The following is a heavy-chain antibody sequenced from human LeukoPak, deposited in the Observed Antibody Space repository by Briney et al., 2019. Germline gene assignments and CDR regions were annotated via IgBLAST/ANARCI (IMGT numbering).Heavy chain of an antibody. CDR2: INTNTGNP. V-gene: IGHV7-4-1*02. J-gene: IGHJ4*02. D-gene: IGHD1-26*01. CDR1: GGTFSSYA. CDR3: ARAPTVGTSDY. Sequence: ASVTVSFKASGGTFSSYAISWVRQAPGQELEWMGWINTNTGNPTYAQGFTGRFVFSLDTSVSTAYLQISSLKAEDTAVYYCARAPTVGTSDYWGQGTLVTVSS.